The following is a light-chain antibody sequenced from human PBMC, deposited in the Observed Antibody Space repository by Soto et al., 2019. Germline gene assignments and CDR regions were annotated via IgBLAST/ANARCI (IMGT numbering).Light chain of an antibody. J-gene: IGKJ2*01. CDR3: QQYGSFPYT. Sequence: EIVLTQSPGTLSLSPGERATLSCRASQSVSSSYLAWYQQKPGQAPGLLIYDASSRATGIPDRFSGSGSGTDFTLTISRLEPEDFAVYDCQQYGSFPYTFGQGTKLEIK. CDR1: QSVSSSY. CDR2: DAS. V-gene: IGKV3-20*01.